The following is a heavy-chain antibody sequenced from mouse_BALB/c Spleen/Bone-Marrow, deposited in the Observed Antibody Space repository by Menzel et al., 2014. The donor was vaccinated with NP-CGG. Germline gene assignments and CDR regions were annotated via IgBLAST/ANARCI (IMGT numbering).Heavy chain of an antibody. J-gene: IGHJ2*01. CDR1: GFTFSSFG. D-gene: IGHD4-1*01. Sequence: EVKLVESGGGLVQPGGSRKLSCAASGFTFSSFGMHWVRQAPEKGLEWVAYISSGSRTIYYADTVKGRFTISRDNPKNTLFLQMTGLRSEDTAMYYCTRRGNWEDFDYWGQGTTLTVSS. CDR2: ISSGSRTI. V-gene: IGHV5-17*02. CDR3: TRRGNWEDFDY.